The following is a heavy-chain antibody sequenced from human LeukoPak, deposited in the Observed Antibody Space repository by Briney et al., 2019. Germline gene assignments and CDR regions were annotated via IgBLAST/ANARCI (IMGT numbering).Heavy chain of an antibody. CDR1: GFTFSSYA. J-gene: IGHJ4*02. D-gene: IGHD1-26*01. V-gene: IGHV3-64*01. CDR3: ARSGSYDGYYFDY. CDR2: ISSNGGST. Sequence: GGSLRLSCAASGFTFSSYAMPWVRQAPGKGLEYVSAISSNGGSTYYANSVKGRFTISRDNSKNTLYLQMGSLRGEDMAVYYCARSGSYDGYYFDYWGQGTLVTVSS.